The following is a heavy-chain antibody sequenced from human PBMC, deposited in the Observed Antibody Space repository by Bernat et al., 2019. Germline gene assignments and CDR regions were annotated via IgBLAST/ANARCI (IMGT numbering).Heavy chain of an antibody. Sequence: EVQLVESGGGLVQPGGSLRLSCAASGFTFSSYSMNWVRQAPGKGLEWVAYFSSSSSTIYYADSVKGRFTISRDNAKNSLYLQMNSLRAEDTAVYYCARVWNGPQVVVPADEPTPFYYMDVWGKGTTVTVSS. CDR1: GFTFSSYS. CDR3: ARVWNGPQVVVPADEPTPFYYMDV. V-gene: IGHV3-48*01. CDR2: FSSSSSTI. D-gene: IGHD2-2*01. J-gene: IGHJ6*03.